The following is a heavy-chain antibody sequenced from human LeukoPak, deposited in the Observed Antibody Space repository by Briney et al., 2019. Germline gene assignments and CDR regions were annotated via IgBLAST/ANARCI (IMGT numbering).Heavy chain of an antibody. CDR3: ARRVGTSTQAFDI. CDR1: GDSVSSNSAA. CDR2: TYYRSKWYN. J-gene: IGHJ3*02. V-gene: IGHV6-1*01. Sequence: SQTLSLTCAISGDSVSSNSAAWNWIRQSPSGGLEWLGRTYYRSKWYNDYAVSMKSRITINPDTSKNQFSLHLNSVTPEDTAVYYCARRVGTSTQAFDIWGQGTMVTVSS. D-gene: IGHD1-26*01.